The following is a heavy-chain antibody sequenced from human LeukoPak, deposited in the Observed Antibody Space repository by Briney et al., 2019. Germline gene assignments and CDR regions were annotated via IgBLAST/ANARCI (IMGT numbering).Heavy chain of an antibody. J-gene: IGHJ3*02. CDR2: ISTNGGTI. D-gene: IGHD4-11*01. CDR3: AKSSLVTTVAGGAFDI. Sequence: GSLRLSCAASGFSFSDYYMSWIRQLPGKGLEWISYISTNGGTIHYADSVKGRFTISRDNTRNSLSLQMNNLRAEDTAVYYCAKSSLVTTVAGGAFDIWGQGTMVTVSS. CDR1: GFSFSDYY. V-gene: IGHV3-11*04.